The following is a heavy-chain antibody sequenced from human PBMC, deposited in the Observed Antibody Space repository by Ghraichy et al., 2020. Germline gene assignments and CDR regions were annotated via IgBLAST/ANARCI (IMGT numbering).Heavy chain of an antibody. CDR3: ARDLDSGSYDANY. CDR2: IKQDGSEK. Sequence: SCAASGFTFSSYWMSWVRQAPGKGLEWVANIKQDGSEKYYVDSVKGRFTISRDNAKNSLYLQMNSLRAEDTAVYYCARDLDSGSYDANYWGQGTLVTVSS. D-gene: IGHD1-26*01. CDR1: GFTFSSYW. J-gene: IGHJ4*02. V-gene: IGHV3-7*03.